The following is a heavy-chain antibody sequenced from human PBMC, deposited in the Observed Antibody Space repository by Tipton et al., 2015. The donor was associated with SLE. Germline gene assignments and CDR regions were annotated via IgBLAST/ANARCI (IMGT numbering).Heavy chain of an antibody. CDR1: GGSISSDYY. V-gene: IGHV4-38-2*02. D-gene: IGHD2/OR15-2a*01. J-gene: IGHJ4*02. CDR2: IFHSGIT. Sequence: GLVKPSETLSLTCTVSGGSISSDYYWGWIRQPPGKGLEWIGSIFHSGITYYNPSLKSRFAISVDTSKNQFSLKLTSVTVTDTAVYYSVSDSEVTNSFPFDFWSQGALVTVSS. CDR3: VSDSEVTNSFPFDF.